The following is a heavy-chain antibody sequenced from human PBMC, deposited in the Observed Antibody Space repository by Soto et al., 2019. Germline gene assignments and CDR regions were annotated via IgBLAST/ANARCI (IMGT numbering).Heavy chain of an antibody. CDR2: ISSNGGST. V-gene: IGHV3-64*01. CDR1: GFTFSSYA. Sequence: EVQLVESGGGLVQPGGSLRLSCAASGFTFSSYAMHWVRQAPGKGLEYVSAISSNGGSTYYANSVKGRFTISRDNSKCTLYLQMGSLRAEDMAVYYCARDTKSGSYSLDYWGQGTLVTVSS. CDR3: ARDTKSGSYSLDY. D-gene: IGHD1-26*01. J-gene: IGHJ4*02.